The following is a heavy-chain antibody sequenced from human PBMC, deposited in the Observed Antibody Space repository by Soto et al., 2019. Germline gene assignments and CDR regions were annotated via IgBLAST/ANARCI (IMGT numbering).Heavy chain of an antibody. V-gene: IGHV1-2*04. CDR1: GYTFTGYY. CDR2: INPNSGGT. D-gene: IGHD6-13*01. CDR3: ARASLQRAAATDY. Sequence: GASVKVSCKASGYTFTGYYMHWVRQAPGQGLEWMGWINPNSGGTNYAQKFQGWVTMTRDTSISTAYMELSRLRSDDTAVYYCARASLQRAAATDYWGQGTLVTVSS. J-gene: IGHJ4*02.